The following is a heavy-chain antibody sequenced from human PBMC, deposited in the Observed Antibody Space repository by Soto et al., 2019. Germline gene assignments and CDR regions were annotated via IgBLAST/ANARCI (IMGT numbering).Heavy chain of an antibody. Sequence: EVPLLESGGGLVQPGGSLRLSCAASGFTFSNYAVTWVRQAPGKGLEWVSTISGSGGSTYYADSVKGRFTISRDNSKTTLYLQMNSLRAEDTAVYYCAKDQGRSWSEIDYWGQGTLVTVSS. CDR1: GFTFSNYA. CDR3: AKDQGRSWSEIDY. J-gene: IGHJ4*02. CDR2: ISGSGGST. V-gene: IGHV3-23*01.